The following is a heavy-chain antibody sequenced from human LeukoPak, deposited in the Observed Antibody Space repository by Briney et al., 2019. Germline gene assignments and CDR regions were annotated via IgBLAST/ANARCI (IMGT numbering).Heavy chain of an antibody. Sequence: GGSLRLSCASSGFIFSSYWMSWMRQAPGKGLEWVANIKQDGSEKYYVDSVKGRFTISRDNSKNTLYLQMNSLRAEDTAVYYCANGYYYGSGSYYKEAFDTWGHGTMVTVSS. V-gene: IGHV3-7*02. J-gene: IGHJ3*02. CDR3: ANGYYYGSGSYYKEAFDT. CDR2: IKQDGSEK. CDR1: GFIFSSYW. D-gene: IGHD3-10*01.